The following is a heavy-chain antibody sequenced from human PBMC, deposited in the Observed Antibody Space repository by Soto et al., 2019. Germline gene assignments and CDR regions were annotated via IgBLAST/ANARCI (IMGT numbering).Heavy chain of an antibody. V-gene: IGHV3-21*01. D-gene: IGHD6-6*01. CDR3: SGDIAARPGY. Sequence: EVQLVESGGGLVKPGGSLRLSCAASGFTFSSYSMNWVRQAPGKGLEWVSSISSSSSYIYYADSVNGRFTISRDNAKNSLYLQMNSLRAEDTAVYYCSGDIAARPGYWGQGTLVTVSS. J-gene: IGHJ4*02. CDR1: GFTFSSYS. CDR2: ISSSSSYI.